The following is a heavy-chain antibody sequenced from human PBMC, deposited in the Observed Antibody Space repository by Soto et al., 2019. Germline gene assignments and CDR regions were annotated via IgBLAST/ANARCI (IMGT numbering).Heavy chain of an antibody. D-gene: IGHD6-6*01. J-gene: IGHJ4*02. CDR3: AKDLAIAARPGSDY. CDR2: ISGSGGST. CDR1: GFTFSSYA. Sequence: GGSLRLSCAASGFTFSSYAMSWVRQAPGKGLEWVSAISGSGGSTYYADSVKGRFTISRDNSKNTLYLQMNSLRAEDTTVYYCAKDLAIAARPGSDYWGQGTLVTVSS. V-gene: IGHV3-23*01.